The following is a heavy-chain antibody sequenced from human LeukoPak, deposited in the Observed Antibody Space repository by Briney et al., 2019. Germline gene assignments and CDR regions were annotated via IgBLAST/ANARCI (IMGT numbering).Heavy chain of an antibody. J-gene: IGHJ6*03. D-gene: IGHD6-19*01. CDR3: AKGGGLAVVYVVDFYYMDV. CDR1: GFIFRNYA. Sequence: GGSLRLSCAASGFIFRNYAMSWVRQAPGKGPEWVSAIGNNGGYIYYADSVKGRFTISRDNSKNTLYLLMNSLRAEDTGVYYCAKGGGLAVVYVVDFYYMDVWGKGTTVTVSS. CDR2: IGNNGGYI. V-gene: IGHV3-23*01.